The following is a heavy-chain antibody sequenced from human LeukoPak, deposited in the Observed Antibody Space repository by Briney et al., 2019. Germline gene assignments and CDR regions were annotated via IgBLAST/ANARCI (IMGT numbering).Heavy chain of an antibody. D-gene: IGHD3-22*01. CDR3: ARDVFTTYDTGVGYFEY. CDR2: IWYDGSNK. V-gene: IGHV3-33*01. Sequence: GRSLRLSCVVSGFTFSSYGMHWVRQAPDKGLEWVALIWYDGSNKYYADSVKGRFTISRDNSKNTLYLQMNSLRADDTAVYYCARDVFTTYDTGVGYFEYWGQGTLVTVSS. CDR1: GFTFSSYG. J-gene: IGHJ4*02.